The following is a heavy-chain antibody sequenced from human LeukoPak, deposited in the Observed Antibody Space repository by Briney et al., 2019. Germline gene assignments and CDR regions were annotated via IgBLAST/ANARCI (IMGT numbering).Heavy chain of an antibody. CDR2: IRGRGDTT. J-gene: IGHJ3*02. CDR1: GFTFSSYS. D-gene: IGHD3-22*01. V-gene: IGHV3-23*01. Sequence: PGRSLRLSCAASGFTFSSYSMNWVPDAPGKGLECVSAIRGRGDTTYYADSGKGRFTIYRDNSKNTLYLKMNSLRAEDTAVYYCAKDVSGYYYTGAFDIWGQGTMVTVSS. CDR3: AKDVSGYYYTGAFDI.